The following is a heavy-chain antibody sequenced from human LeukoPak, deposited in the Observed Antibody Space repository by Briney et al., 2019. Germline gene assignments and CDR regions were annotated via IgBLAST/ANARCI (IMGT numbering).Heavy chain of an antibody. Sequence: ASVKVSCKVSGYTLSKLSMHWVRQAPGKGLEWMGGFDPGAGETIYAQRFQGRLTVTEDIFTDTANMELSSLRSEDTAVYYCATGIQLSPAASFYFDYWGQGTLVAVSP. CDR1: GYTLSKLS. CDR3: ATGIQLSPAASFYFDY. J-gene: IGHJ4*02. V-gene: IGHV1-24*01. CDR2: FDPGAGET. D-gene: IGHD5-18*01.